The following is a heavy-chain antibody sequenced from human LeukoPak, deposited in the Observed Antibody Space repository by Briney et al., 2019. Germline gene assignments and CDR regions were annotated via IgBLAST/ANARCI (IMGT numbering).Heavy chain of an antibody. V-gene: IGHV4-30-4*01. CDR1: GGSISSRDYY. CDR2: IYYNGST. Sequence: SQTLSLTCTVSGGSISSRDYYWSSIRQPPGKGLEWIGYIYYNGSTYYNPSLKSRDTISVDTSKNQFSLKLSSVTAADTAVYYCARDPGDLDYGDYYYYYGMDVWGQGTTVTVSS. D-gene: IGHD4-17*01. CDR3: ARDPGDLDYGDYYYYYGMDV. J-gene: IGHJ6*02.